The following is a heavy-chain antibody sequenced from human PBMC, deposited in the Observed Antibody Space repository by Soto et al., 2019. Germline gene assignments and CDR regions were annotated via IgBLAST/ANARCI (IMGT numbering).Heavy chain of an antibody. J-gene: IGHJ3*01. CDR3: ARNASWADAFDV. Sequence: EVQLVESGGGLIQPGGSLKLSCGVSGFTFGSYWMTWVRQAPGMGLEWVAYIKTDGSEKTYLEPVKGRSTISRDKAKNSLYLQLNSRRVEDTAVYYGARNASWADAFDVWGQGTMFTVSS. D-gene: IGHD1-26*01. CDR1: GFTFGSYW. V-gene: IGHV3-7*01. CDR2: IKTDGSEK.